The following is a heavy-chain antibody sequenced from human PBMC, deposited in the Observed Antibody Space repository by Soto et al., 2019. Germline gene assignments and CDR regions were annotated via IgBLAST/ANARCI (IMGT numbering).Heavy chain of an antibody. CDR3: ARAPQYYYDSSGYTDAFDI. J-gene: IGHJ3*02. CDR1: GFTFSSYA. D-gene: IGHD3-22*01. V-gene: IGHV3-74*01. Sequence: AGGSLRLCCAASGFTFSSYAMRWVRQAPGKGLEWVSGINSDGSSTSYADSVKGRFTISRDNAKNTLYLQMNSLRAEDTAVYYCARAPQYYYDSSGYTDAFDIWGQGTMVTVSS. CDR2: INSDGSST.